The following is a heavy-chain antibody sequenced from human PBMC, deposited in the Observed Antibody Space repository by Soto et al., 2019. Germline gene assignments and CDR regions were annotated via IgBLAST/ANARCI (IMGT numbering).Heavy chain of an antibody. CDR2: IIPIFGTA. CDR3: ARQTVYYYGSGSYYYFDY. V-gene: IGHV1-69*13. D-gene: IGHD3-10*01. J-gene: IGHJ4*02. Sequence: SVKVSCKASGGTFSSYAISWVRQAPGQGLERMGGIIPIFGTANYAQKFQGRVTITADESTSTAYMELSSLRSEDTAVYYCARQTVYYYGSGSYYYFDYWGQGTLVTVSS. CDR1: GGTFSSYA.